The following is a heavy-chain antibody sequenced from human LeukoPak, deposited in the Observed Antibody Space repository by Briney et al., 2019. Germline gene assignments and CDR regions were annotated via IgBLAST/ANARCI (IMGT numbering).Heavy chain of an antibody. Sequence: SCAAXGFTXSDYYMSWIRQAPGKGLEWVSYISSSGSTIYYADSVKGRFTISRDNAKNSLYLQMNSLRVEDTAVYYCARDFWSGSPDWGQGTLVTVSS. V-gene: IGHV3-11*04. D-gene: IGHD3-3*01. J-gene: IGHJ4*02. CDR1: GFTXSDYY. CDR2: ISSSGSTI. CDR3: ARDFWSGSPD.